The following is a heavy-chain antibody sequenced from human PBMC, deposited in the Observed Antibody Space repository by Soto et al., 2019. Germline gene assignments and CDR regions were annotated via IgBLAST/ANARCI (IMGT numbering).Heavy chain of an antibody. CDR2: INPNSGGT. CDR1: GYTFTGYY. CDR3: ARVPSSTAIVLYYYGMDV. J-gene: IGHJ6*02. V-gene: IGHV1-2*04. D-gene: IGHD5-18*01. Sequence: ASVKVSCKASGYTFTGYYMHWVRQAPGQGLEWMGWINPNSGGTNYAQKFQGWVTMTRDTSISTAYMELSRLRSDDTAVYYCARVPSSTAIVLYYYGMDVWGQGTTVTVSS.